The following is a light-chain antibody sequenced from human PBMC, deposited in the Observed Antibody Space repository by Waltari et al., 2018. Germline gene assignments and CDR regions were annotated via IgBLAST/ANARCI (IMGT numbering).Light chain of an antibody. V-gene: IGLV2-14*03. CDR3: SSYTSSSTPGV. J-gene: IGLJ1*01. Sequence: QSALTQPASVSGSPGQSITISCTASSSDVGGYNYVSWYQQHPGTAPKLLISDVRNRPSGVSTRFSGSKSGTTASLTISGLQADDEADYYCSSYTSSSTPGVFGTGTKVTVL. CDR2: DVR. CDR1: SSDVGGYNY.